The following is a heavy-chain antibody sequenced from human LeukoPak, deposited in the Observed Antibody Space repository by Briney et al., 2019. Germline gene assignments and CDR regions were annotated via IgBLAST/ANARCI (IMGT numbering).Heavy chain of an antibody. CDR3: ARRAAADTDSYYMDV. V-gene: IGHV5-51*01. CDR1: GYSFTTYW. CDR2: IYPGDSDT. J-gene: IGHJ6*03. D-gene: IGHD6-13*01. Sequence: GESLKISCNGSGYSFTTYWIGWVRQMPGKGLEWMGIIYPGDSDTTYSPSFQGQVTISADKSISTAYLQWSSLKASDTAMYYCARRAAADTDSYYMDVWGKGTTVTVSS.